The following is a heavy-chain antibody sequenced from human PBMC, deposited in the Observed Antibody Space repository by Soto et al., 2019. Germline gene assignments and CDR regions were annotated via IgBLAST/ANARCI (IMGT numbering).Heavy chain of an antibody. CDR1: HSSLSGYW. CDR2: IYARGGS. D-gene: IGHD1-1*01. Sequence: ETLALTGNVSHSSLSGYWWSWIRQPPGKGREWIGRIYARGGSDSNPSLQSLITISVDMSKKQFPLTLRSVTAADTAMYSCLIDVTKNLRDWFDSWGQGILVTVSS. J-gene: IGHJ5*01. CDR3: LIDVTKNLRDWFDS. V-gene: IGHV4-4*07.